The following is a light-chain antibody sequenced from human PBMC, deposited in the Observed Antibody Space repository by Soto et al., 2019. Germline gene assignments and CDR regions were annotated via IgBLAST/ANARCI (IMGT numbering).Light chain of an antibody. CDR1: QSVSSN. V-gene: IGKV3-15*01. J-gene: IGKJ1*01. CDR3: QQYNNWPPGT. CDR2: GAS. Sequence: EIVMTQSPATLSVSPGERATLSCRASQSVSSNLAWYQQKPGQAPRLLIYGASTRATGIPARFSGSGSGTEFTLTSSSLQSEDVAVYYCQQYNNWPPGTFGQGTKVEIK.